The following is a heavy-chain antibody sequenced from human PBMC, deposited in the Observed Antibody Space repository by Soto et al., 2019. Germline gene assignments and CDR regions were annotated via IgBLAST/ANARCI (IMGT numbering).Heavy chain of an antibody. CDR3: ARAVGDPLYYLDY. Sequence: SETLSLTCTVSRDSISSYYWIWIRQSPGKGPEWIGYTDYSGNTNYNPSLKSRVTISGDTSKNQFSLRLSSVTAADTAVYYCARAVGDPLYYLDYWGQGTLVTVSS. CDR2: TDYSGNT. CDR1: RDSISSYY. V-gene: IGHV4-59*08. J-gene: IGHJ4*02. D-gene: IGHD6-19*01.